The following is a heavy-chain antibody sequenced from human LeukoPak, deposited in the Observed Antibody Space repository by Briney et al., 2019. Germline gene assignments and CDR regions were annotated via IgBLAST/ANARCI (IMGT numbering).Heavy chain of an antibody. CDR3: SRGGANDL. J-gene: IGHJ5*02. D-gene: IGHD3-16*01. CDR2: IFTSGST. Sequence: PSGTLSLTCTVSGGSITSDYWSWIRQPAGKGLEWMGRIFTSGSTSYNPSLKSRVTMSLDTSKNQFYLKLSSVTAADTAVYFCSRGGANDLWGQGTLVTVSS. CDR1: GGSITSDY. V-gene: IGHV4-4*07.